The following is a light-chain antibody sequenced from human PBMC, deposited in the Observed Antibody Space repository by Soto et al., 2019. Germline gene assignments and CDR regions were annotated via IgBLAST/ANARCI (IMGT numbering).Light chain of an antibody. CDR2: GAF. V-gene: IGKV3-20*01. Sequence: EIVLTQSPGTLSLSPGERATFSSRASQSVSSNYLAWYQQKPGQAPRLRIYGAFKRATGIPDRFSGSGSGTDFTLTISRMEPEDFAVYCCQQYGSSPRTFGQGTKVDIK. J-gene: IGKJ1*01. CDR1: QSVSSNY. CDR3: QQYGSSPRT.